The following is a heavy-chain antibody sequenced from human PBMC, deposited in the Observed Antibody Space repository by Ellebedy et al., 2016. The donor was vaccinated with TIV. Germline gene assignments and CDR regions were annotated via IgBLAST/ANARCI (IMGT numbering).Heavy chain of an antibody. D-gene: IGHD6-19*01. CDR3: AKDIAVAVVGGYFDY. Sequence: GGSLRLXCAASGFTVSSNYMSWVRQAPGKGLQWVSVIDRGGSTYYADSVKGRFTISRDNAKNSLYLQMNSLRAEDTALYYCAKDIAVAVVGGYFDYWGQGTLVTVSS. V-gene: IGHV3-53*05. CDR2: IDRGGST. CDR1: GFTVSSNY. J-gene: IGHJ4*02.